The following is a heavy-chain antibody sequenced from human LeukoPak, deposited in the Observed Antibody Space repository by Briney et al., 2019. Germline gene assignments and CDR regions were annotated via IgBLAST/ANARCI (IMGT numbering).Heavy chain of an antibody. CDR3: ARDYYGSLYGY. CDR2: ISSSGSTI. CDR1: GFTFSSYE. Sequence: PGGSLRLSCAASGFTFSSYEMNWVRQAPGKGLEWVSYISSSGSTIYYADSVKGRFTISRDNAKNSLYLQMNSLRAEDTAVYYCARDYYGSLYGYWGQGTLVTVSS. D-gene: IGHD3-10*01. J-gene: IGHJ4*02. V-gene: IGHV3-48*03.